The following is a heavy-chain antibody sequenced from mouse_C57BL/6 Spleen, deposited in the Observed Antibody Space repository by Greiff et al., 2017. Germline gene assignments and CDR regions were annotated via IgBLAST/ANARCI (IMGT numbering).Heavy chain of an antibody. V-gene: IGHV5-4*01. CDR3: AREGLPYWYFDV. Sequence: EVMLVESGGGLVKPGGSLKLSCAASGFTFSSYAMSWVRQTPEKRLEWVATISDGGSYTYYPDNVKGRFTISRDNAKNNLYLQMSHLKSEDTAMYYCAREGLPYWYFDVWGTGTTVTVSS. D-gene: IGHD5-5*01. J-gene: IGHJ1*03. CDR2: ISDGGSYT. CDR1: GFTFSSYA.